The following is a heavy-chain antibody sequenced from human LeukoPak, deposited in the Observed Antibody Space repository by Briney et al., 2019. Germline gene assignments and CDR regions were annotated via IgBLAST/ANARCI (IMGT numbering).Heavy chain of an antibody. D-gene: IGHD3-10*01. CDR2: IYYSGST. Sequence: SETLSLTCTVSGGSISSYYWSWIRQPPGKGLEWIGYIYYSGSTNYNPSLKSRVTISVDTSKNQFSLKLSSVTAADTAVYYCAREDYGSGSYPWFDPWGQGTLVTVSS. V-gene: IGHV4-59*01. J-gene: IGHJ5*02. CDR1: GGSISSYY. CDR3: AREDYGSGSYPWFDP.